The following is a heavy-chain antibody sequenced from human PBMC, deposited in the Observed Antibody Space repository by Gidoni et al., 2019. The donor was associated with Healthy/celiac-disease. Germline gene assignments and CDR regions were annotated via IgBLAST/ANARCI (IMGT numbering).Heavy chain of an antibody. CDR1: GGSISSSNW. D-gene: IGHD3-16*01. J-gene: IGHJ4*02. CDR2: IYHRGST. Sequence: QVQLQASGPGLVKPSRTLSITCAVSGGSISSSNWWSWVSQPPGKGLEWIGEIYHRGSTNYDPTLKGRVTISVDKSKNQFSLKLSSVTAADTAVYYCARAGGDYWGQGTLVTVSS. V-gene: IGHV4-4*02. CDR3: ARAGGDY.